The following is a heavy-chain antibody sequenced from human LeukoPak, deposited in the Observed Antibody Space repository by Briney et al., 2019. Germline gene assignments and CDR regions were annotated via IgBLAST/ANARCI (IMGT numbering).Heavy chain of an antibody. J-gene: IGHJ5*02. CDR1: GGSFSGYY. CDR3: ARVFVVVPAASNWFDP. CDR2: INHSGST. D-gene: IGHD2-2*01. V-gene: IGHV4-34*01. Sequence: PSETLSLTCAVYGGSFSGYYWSWIRQPPGKGLEWIGGINHSGSTNYNPSLKSRVTISVDTSKNQFSLKLSSVTAADTAVYYCARVFVVVPAASNWFDPWGQGTLVTVSS.